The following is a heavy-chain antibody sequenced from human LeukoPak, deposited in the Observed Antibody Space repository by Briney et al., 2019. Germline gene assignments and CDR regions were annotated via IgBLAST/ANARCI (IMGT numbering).Heavy chain of an antibody. V-gene: IGHV5-51*01. D-gene: IGHD3-10*01. CDR2: IYPDDSQS. J-gene: IGHJ6*03. CDR1: GYSFTTYW. Sequence: GESLKISCKGSGYSFTTYWIGWVRQMPGKGLEWMGIIYPDDSQSRYSPSFQGQVTISVDKSINTAYLQWSSLKASDTAMYYCARGGESYYYYYMDVWGKGTTVTISS. CDR3: ARGGESYYYYYMDV.